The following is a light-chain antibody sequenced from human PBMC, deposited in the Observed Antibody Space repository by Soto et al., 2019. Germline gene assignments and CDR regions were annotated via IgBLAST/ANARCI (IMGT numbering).Light chain of an antibody. Sequence: DIQMTQSPSSLSASVGDRVTITCRASQSISSFLNWYQQKPGKAPNLLIVDASNLQSGVPSRFSGSGSGTDSTLTINSLQPEDFATYYCQQAYNTPITFGQGTRLEIK. CDR2: DAS. J-gene: IGKJ5*01. V-gene: IGKV1-39*01. CDR3: QQAYNTPIT. CDR1: QSISSF.